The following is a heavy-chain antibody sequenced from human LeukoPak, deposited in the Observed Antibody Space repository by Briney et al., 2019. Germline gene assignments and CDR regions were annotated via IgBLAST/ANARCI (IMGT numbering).Heavy chain of an antibody. CDR2: INHSGST. Sequence: KPSETLSLTCAVYGGSFSGYYWSWIRQPPGKGLEWIGEINHSGSTNYNPSLKSRVTISVDTSKNQFSLKLSSVTAADTAVYYCARVLSQVWNDIYPPYYYYYGMDVWGQGTTVTVSS. J-gene: IGHJ6*02. CDR1: GGSFSGYY. CDR3: ARVLSQVWNDIYPPYYYYYGMDV. D-gene: IGHD1-1*01. V-gene: IGHV4-34*01.